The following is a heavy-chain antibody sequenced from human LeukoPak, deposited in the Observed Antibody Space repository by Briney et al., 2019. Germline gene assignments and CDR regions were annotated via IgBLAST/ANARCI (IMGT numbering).Heavy chain of an antibody. CDR3: ARVVAIGRYFDWLSADYYMDV. CDR2: ISYDGSNK. V-gene: IGHV3-30*03. Sequence: GGSLRLSCAASGFTFSSYGMHWVRQAPGKGLEWVAVISYDGSNKYYADSVKGRFTISRDNSKNTLYLQMNSLRAEDTAVYYCARVVAIGRYFDWLSADYYMDVWGKGTTVTVSS. D-gene: IGHD3-9*01. CDR1: GFTFSSYG. J-gene: IGHJ6*03.